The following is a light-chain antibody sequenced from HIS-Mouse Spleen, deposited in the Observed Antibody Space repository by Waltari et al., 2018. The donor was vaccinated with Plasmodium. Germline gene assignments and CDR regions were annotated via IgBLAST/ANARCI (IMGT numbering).Light chain of an antibody. V-gene: IGKV3-15*01. CDR2: IAS. J-gene: IGKJ3*01. CDR1: QMVSSN. Sequence: EIVMTQSPATLSVSPGERATLSCRASQMVSSNLAWYQQKPGQAPRLLICIASTRATGIPARFSGSGSGTEFTVTISSVQSEDFAVYYCQQYNNWSFTFGPGTKVDIK. CDR3: QQYNNWSFT.